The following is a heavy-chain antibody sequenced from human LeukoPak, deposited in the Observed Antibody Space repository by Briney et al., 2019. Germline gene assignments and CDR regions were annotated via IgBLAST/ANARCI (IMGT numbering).Heavy chain of an antibody. J-gene: IGHJ4*02. V-gene: IGHV1-2*02. D-gene: IGHD3-10*01. CDR2: INPNSGGT. CDR3: ARGVKWFGEYIDY. CDR1: GYTFTGYY. Sequence: ASVKVSCKASGYTFTGYYMHWVRQAPGQGLEWMGWINPNSGGTNYAQKFQGRVTMTRDTSISTAYMELSRLRSDDTAVYYCARGVKWFGEYIDYWGQGTLVTVSS.